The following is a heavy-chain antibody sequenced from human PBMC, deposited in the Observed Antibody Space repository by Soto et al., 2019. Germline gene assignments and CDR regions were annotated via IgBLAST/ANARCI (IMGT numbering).Heavy chain of an antibody. CDR3: ARGQSGSYSFDY. CDR1: GFILTNYW. V-gene: IGHV3-74*01. J-gene: IGHJ4*02. D-gene: IGHD3-10*01. CDR2: INGDGTTT. Sequence: EVQLVESGGGIVQPGGSMRLSCVVSGFILTNYWIHWVRQAPGKGLVWVSRINGDGTTTNYADSLKGRFTISRDNARSTVFLQMNSLGADDTAVYYCARGQSGSYSFDYWGQGTLVTVSS.